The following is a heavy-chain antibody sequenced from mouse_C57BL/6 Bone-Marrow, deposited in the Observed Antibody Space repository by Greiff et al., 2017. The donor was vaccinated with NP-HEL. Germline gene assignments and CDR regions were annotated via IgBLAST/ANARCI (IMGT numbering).Heavy chain of an antibody. CDR3: TTGGAWFAY. V-gene: IGHV14-4*01. CDR1: GFNIKDDY. CDR2: IDPENGDT. J-gene: IGHJ3*01. Sequence: VQLQQSGAELVRPGASVKLSCTASGFNIKDDYMHWVKQRPEQGLEWIGWIDPENGDTEYASKFQGKATITADTSSNTASLQLSSLTSEDTAVYYCTTGGAWFAYWGQGTLVTVSA.